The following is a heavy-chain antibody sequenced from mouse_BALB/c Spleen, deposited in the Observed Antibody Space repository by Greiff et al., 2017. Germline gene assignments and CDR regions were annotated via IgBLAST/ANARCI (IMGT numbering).Heavy chain of an antibody. Sequence: EVQLQQSGPELVKPGASVKMSCKASGYTFTDYYMKWVKQSHGKSLEWIGDINPNNGDTFYNQKFKGKATLTVDKSSSTAYMQLNSLTSEDSAVYYCARSWGYDYDEGYAMDYWGQGTSVTVSS. CDR1: GYTFTDYY. D-gene: IGHD2-4*01. V-gene: IGHV1-26*01. J-gene: IGHJ4*01. CDR3: ARSWGYDYDEGYAMDY. CDR2: INPNNGDT.